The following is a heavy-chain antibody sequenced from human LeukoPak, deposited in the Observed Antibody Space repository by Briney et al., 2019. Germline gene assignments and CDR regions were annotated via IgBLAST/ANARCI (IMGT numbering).Heavy chain of an antibody. Sequence: GESLRLSCVVSGFTFSDAWMSWVRQAPGKGREWVGRIKSKTDRGTTDYAAPVKGRFTISRDDSKNTLYLQMNSLKIEDTAVYYCTTGFSTGNWGQGTLVTVSS. V-gene: IGHV3-15*01. CDR3: TTGFSTGN. D-gene: IGHD4-17*01. CDR1: GFTFSDAW. J-gene: IGHJ4*02. CDR2: IKSKTDRGTT.